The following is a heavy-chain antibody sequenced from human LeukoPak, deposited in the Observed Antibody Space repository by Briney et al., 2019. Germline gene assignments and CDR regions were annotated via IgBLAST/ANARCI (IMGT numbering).Heavy chain of an antibody. CDR1: GFTYSSYA. CDR2: ISGSGGGT. J-gene: IGHJ6*03. CDR3: ARGSYMDV. Sequence: GGSLRLSCAASGFTYSSYAMSWVRQAPGKGLEWVSGISGSGGGTYYADSVKGRFTISRDNSKNTLYLQMNSLRAEDTAVYYCARGSYMDVGGKGTTVTVSS. V-gene: IGHV3-23*01.